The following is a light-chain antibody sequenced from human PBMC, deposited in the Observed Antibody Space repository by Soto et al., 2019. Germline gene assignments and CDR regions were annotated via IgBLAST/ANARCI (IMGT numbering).Light chain of an antibody. J-gene: IGKJ1*01. CDR2: GAS. Sequence: EIVLTPSPGTLSLSPGERATLYCRASQSVSSSYLAWYQQKPGQAPRLLIYGASSRATGIPGRFSGSGSGTDFTLTISRLEPEDFAVYYCQQYGSSTWTFGQGTKVDIK. V-gene: IGKV3-20*01. CDR1: QSVSSSY. CDR3: QQYGSSTWT.